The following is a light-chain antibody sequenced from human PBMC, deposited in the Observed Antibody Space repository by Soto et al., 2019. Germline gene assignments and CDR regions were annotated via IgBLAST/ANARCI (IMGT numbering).Light chain of an antibody. CDR3: QQLNNYPRT. CDR2: TAS. V-gene: IGKV1D-8*03. Sequence: VIWMTQSPSLLSASTGDRVTISCRMSQGISSYLAWYQQKPGKAPKLLTSTASTLQSGVPSRFSGSGSGTEFTLTISSLQPEDFATYYCQQLNNYPRTFGQGTKVDIK. CDR1: QGISSY. J-gene: IGKJ1*01.